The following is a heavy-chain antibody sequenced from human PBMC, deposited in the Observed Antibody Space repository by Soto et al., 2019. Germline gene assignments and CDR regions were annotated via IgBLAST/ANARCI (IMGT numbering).Heavy chain of an antibody. CDR3: AKGTYYDILTGHNFDY. Sequence: GGSLRLSCAASGFTFSSYAMSWVRQAPGKGLEWVSAISGSGGSTYYADSVKGRFTISRDNSKNTLYLQMNSLRAEDTAVYYCAKGTYYDILTGHNFDYWGQGTLVTVSS. V-gene: IGHV3-23*01. CDR1: GFTFSSYA. D-gene: IGHD3-9*01. CDR2: ISGSGGST. J-gene: IGHJ4*02.